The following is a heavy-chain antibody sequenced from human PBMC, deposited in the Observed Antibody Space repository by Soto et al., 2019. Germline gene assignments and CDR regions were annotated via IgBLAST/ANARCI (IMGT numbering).Heavy chain of an antibody. V-gene: IGHV3-53*01. D-gene: IGHD3-22*01. CDR2: IYSGGFT. Sequence: PGGSLRLSCAASGFTVSSNYMSWVRQAPGKGLEWVSVIYSGGFTYYADSVKGRFTISRDNAKNSVYLHMNSLRAEDTAVYYCARVAVLISTEWFDPWGQGTLVTVSS. CDR3: ARVAVLISTEWFDP. J-gene: IGHJ5*02. CDR1: GFTVSSNY.